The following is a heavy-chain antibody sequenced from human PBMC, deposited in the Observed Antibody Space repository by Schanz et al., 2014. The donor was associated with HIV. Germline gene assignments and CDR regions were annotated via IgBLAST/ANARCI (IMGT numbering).Heavy chain of an antibody. CDR2: ITWNNRVT. CDR3: VKDFTASKGGFDY. Sequence: EVQLLESGGGLVQPGGSLRLSCAASGLSLSDFAWHWVRQTPERGLEWVSGITWNNRVTGYADSVKGRFTISRDPAKNTLFLHMNNLRGDDTALYYCVKDFTASKGGFDYWGQGTLVIVSS. J-gene: IGHJ4*02. D-gene: IGHD1-26*01. CDR1: GLSLSDFA. V-gene: IGHV3-9*01.